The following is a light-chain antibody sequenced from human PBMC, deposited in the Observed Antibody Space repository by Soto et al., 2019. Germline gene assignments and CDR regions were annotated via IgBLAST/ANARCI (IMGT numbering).Light chain of an antibody. CDR1: QSISSY. J-gene: IGKJ2*01. CDR2: AAS. CDR3: EQSYSNLPYT. V-gene: IGKV1-39*01. Sequence: DIQMTQSPSSLSASVGDRVTITCRASQSISSYLNWYQQKPGKAPKLLIYAASSLQSGVPSRFSGSGSGTDFTLTISSLQPEDGATDDGEQSYSNLPYTCGQGTKLEIK.